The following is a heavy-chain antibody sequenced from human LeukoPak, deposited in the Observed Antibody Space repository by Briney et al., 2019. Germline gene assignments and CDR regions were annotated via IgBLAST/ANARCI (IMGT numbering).Heavy chain of an antibody. CDR1: GFTFSSHW. D-gene: IGHD3-3*01. J-gene: IGHJ3*02. CDR2: IKQDGSEK. Sequence: AGGSLRLSCAASGFTFSSHWMSWVRQAPGKGLEWVANIKQDGSEKYYVDSVKGRFTISRDNAKNSLYLQMNSLRAEDTAVYYCARAEMGTTIFGVVIRRDAFDSWGQGTMVTVSS. CDR3: ARAEMGTTIFGVVIRRDAFDS. V-gene: IGHV3-7*01.